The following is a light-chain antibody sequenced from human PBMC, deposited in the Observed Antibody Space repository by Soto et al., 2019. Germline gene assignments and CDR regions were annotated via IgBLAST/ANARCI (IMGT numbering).Light chain of an antibody. J-gene: IGKJ2*01. CDR2: GAS. Sequence: EIVLTQSPGTRSLSPGERATLSCRASQSVSSSYLAWYQQKPGQAPRLLIYGASSRATGIPDRFSGSGSGTDFTLTISRLEPEDFAVYYCQQYCSSPYTFGQGTKLEIK. V-gene: IGKV3-20*01. CDR3: QQYCSSPYT. CDR1: QSVSSSY.